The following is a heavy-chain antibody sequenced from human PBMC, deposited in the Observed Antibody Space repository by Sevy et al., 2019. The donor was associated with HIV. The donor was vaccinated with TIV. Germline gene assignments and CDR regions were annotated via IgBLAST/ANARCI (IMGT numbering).Heavy chain of an antibody. J-gene: IGHJ4*02. V-gene: IGHV1-18*01. CDR1: GYTFTSYG. CDR2: ISAYNGNT. CDR3: ASESDSSGYFDY. Sequence: ASVKVSCKASGYTFTSYGISWVRQAPGQGLEWMGWISAYNGNTNYAQKLQGRVTMTTDTSTSTAYMELRSLRSDDTAVYYFASESDSSGYFDYWGQGTLVTVSS. D-gene: IGHD3-22*01.